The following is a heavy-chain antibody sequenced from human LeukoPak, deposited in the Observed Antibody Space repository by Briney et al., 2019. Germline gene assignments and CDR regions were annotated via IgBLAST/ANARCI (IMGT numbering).Heavy chain of an antibody. D-gene: IGHD1-26*01. CDR1: GYTFTDYY. J-gene: IGHJ5*02. Sequence: ASVKVSCKSSGYTFTDYYIHWVRQAPGQGLEWMGWINPNSGGTNYAQKFQGRITMTRDTSNSTAYMELSRLRYDDTAVYYCARVGATYSGDPWGQGTLVTVSS. CDR3: ARVGATYSGDP. V-gene: IGHV1-2*02. CDR2: INPNSGGT.